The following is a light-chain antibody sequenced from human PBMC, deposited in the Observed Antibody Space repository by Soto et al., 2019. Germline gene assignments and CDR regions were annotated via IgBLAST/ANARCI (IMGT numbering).Light chain of an antibody. CDR3: QQYEGLPLT. CDR2: GAS. Sequence: EIVVTQSPATLSVSPGERATLSCRASQSVSSNLGWYQQKPGQAPRLLIYGASTRATGIPARFSGSGSGTDFTFTISSLQSEDFAVYCCQQYEGLPLTFGQGTRLEIK. V-gene: IGKV3-15*01. CDR1: QSVSSN. J-gene: IGKJ5*01.